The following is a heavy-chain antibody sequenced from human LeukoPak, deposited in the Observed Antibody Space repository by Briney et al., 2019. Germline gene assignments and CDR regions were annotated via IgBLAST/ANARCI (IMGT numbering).Heavy chain of an antibody. CDR3: ARYYGDYVFYYYYGMDV. Sequence: PSGTLSLTCAVSGGSISSSNWWSWVLQPPGKGLEWIGEIYHSGSTNYNPSLKSRVTISVDESKNQFSLKLSSVTAADTAVYYCARYYGDYVFYYYYGMDVWGKGTTVTVSS. D-gene: IGHD4-17*01. J-gene: IGHJ6*04. V-gene: IGHV4-4*02. CDR2: IYHSGST. CDR1: GGSISSSNW.